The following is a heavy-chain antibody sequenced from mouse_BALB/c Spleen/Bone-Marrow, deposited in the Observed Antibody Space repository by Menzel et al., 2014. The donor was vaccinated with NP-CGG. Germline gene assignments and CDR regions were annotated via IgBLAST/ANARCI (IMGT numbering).Heavy chain of an antibody. CDR3: ARFPIYYGNYGAMDY. Sequence: DLVKPGASVKLSCKASGYTFTSYWINWIKQRPGQGLEWIGRIAPGSGSTYYNEMLKGKATLTVDTSSSTAYIQLSSLSSEDSAVYFCARFPIYYGNYGAMDYWGQGTSVTVSS. CDR2: IAPGSGST. D-gene: IGHD2-1*01. V-gene: IGHV1S41*01. J-gene: IGHJ4*01. CDR1: GYTFTSYW.